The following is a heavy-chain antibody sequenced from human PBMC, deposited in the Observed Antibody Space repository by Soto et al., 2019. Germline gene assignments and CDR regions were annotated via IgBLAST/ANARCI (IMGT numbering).Heavy chain of an antibody. Sequence: SETLSLTCTVSGGSLSGYYWSWLRQPPGKGLEWIGYIYSIGSTNYNPSLRSRVTISVDTSKNQFSLKLSSVTAADTAVYYCARVSSSWGLVNYFDYWGQGTLLTV. V-gene: IGHV4-59*01. CDR1: GGSLSGYY. J-gene: IGHJ4*02. D-gene: IGHD6-13*01. CDR3: ARVSSSWGLVNYFDY. CDR2: IYSIGST.